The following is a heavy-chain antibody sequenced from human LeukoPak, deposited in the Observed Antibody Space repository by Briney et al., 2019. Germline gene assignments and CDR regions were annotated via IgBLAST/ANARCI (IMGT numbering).Heavy chain of an antibody. D-gene: IGHD6-19*01. CDR2: ISGSGGST. V-gene: IGHV3-23*01. Sequence: GGSLRLSCAASGFTFSSYGMSWVRQAPGKGLEWVSAISGSGGSTYYADSVKGRFTISRDNSKNTLYLQMNSLRDEDTAVYYCAKHGKGINSSGSVKASVGDWGQGTLVTVSS. CDR3: AKHGKGINSSGSVKASVGD. J-gene: IGHJ4*02. CDR1: GFTFSSYG.